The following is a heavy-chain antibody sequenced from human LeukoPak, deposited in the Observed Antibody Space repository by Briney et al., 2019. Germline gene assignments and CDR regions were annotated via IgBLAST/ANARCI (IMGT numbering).Heavy chain of an antibody. D-gene: IGHD1-26*01. CDR2: IYHSGST. CDR3: AREWELPDYYDAFDI. V-gene: IGHV4-38-2*02. Sequence: SETLSLTCTVSGYSISSGYYWGWIRQPPGKGLEWIGSIYHSGSTYYNPSLKSRVTISVDTSKNQFSLKLSSVAAADTAVYYCAREWELPDYYDAFDIWGQGTMVTVSS. CDR1: GYSISSGYY. J-gene: IGHJ3*02.